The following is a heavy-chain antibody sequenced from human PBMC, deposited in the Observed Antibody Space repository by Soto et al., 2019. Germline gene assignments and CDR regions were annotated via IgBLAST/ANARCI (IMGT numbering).Heavy chain of an antibody. CDR1: GGSFSGYY. J-gene: IGHJ6*02. Sequence: ETLSLTCAVYGGSFSGYYWSWIRQPPGKGLEWIGEISHSGSTNYNPSLKSRLTISVYTSKNQFSLKLSSATAADTAVYYCARGIRVGATFYGMDVWGQGTTVTVSS. V-gene: IGHV4-34*01. CDR3: ARGIRVGATFYGMDV. CDR2: ISHSGST. D-gene: IGHD1-26*01.